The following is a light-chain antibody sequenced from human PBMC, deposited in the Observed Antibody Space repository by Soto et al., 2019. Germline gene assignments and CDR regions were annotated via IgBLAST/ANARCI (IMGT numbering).Light chain of an antibody. CDR3: QQYGSSPLFT. Sequence: EIVLTQSPGTLSLSPGERATLSCRASQSVSSSYLAWYQQKPGQAPRLLIYGASSRATGIPDRFSGSGSGTAFTLTISRLEPEDFAVYYCQQYGSSPLFTFVPGTKVDIK. J-gene: IGKJ3*01. CDR2: GAS. CDR1: QSVSSSY. V-gene: IGKV3-20*01.